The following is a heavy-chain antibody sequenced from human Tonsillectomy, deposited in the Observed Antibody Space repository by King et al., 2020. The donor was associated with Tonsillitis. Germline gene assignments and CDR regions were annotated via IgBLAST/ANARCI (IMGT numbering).Heavy chain of an antibody. Sequence: VQLVESGGGVVQPGGSLRLSCAASGFTFYSYGMHWVRQAPGKGLEWVAYIQYDGSNIYHADSVKGRFSISRDNSKNTLSLQMNSLRVEDTAVYYCARDFLDMMVPLIMGRYPSDVWGRGTMVTVSS. CDR1: GFTFYSYG. CDR3: ARDFLDMMVPLIMGRYPSDV. V-gene: IGHV3-30*02. D-gene: IGHD1-1*01. CDR2: IQYDGSNI. J-gene: IGHJ3*01.